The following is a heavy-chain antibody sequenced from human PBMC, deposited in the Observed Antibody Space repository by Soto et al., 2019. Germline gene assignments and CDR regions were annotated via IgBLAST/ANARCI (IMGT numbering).Heavy chain of an antibody. CDR2: IIPILGTG. J-gene: IGHJ6*03. CDR1: GGTFTSDT. V-gene: IGHV1-69*08. CDR3: ARDEGYYDMGTFPVCYMDV. Sequence: QVQLVQSGPEVKKSGSSVKVSCKLSGGTFTSDTFSWVRRAPGQGLEWMGRIIPILGTGNYAQKFQGRITITEDKSTNTGYMELSSLTSEDTAIYYCARDEGYYDMGTFPVCYMDVWGNGTTVTVSS. D-gene: IGHD3-16*01.